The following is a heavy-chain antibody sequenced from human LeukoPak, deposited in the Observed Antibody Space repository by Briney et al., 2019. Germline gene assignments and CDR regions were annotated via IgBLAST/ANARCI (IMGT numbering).Heavy chain of an antibody. J-gene: IGHJ4*02. CDR1: GGSISSGSYY. Sequence: SQTLSLTCTVSGGSISSGSYYWSWFRQPAGKGLEWIGRIYTSGSTNYNPSLKSRVTMSVDTSKNQFSLKLSSVTAADTAVYYCARDIPYYYDSRTGYFDYWGQGTLVTVSS. CDR3: ARDIPYYYDSRTGYFDY. V-gene: IGHV4-61*02. D-gene: IGHD3-22*01. CDR2: IYTSGST.